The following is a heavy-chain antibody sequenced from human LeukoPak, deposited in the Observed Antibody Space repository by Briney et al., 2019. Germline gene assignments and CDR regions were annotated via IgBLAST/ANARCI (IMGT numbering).Heavy chain of an antibody. V-gene: IGHV1-2*02. D-gene: IGHD3-10*01. CDR1: GYTFTGYY. CDR2: INPNSGGT. J-gene: IGHJ4*02. Sequence: ASVKVSCKASGYTFTGYYMHWVRHAPGQGLELMGWINPNSGGTNYAQKFQGRVTMTRDTSISTAYMELSRLRSDDTAVYYCARDSELLWFGEFGDYWGQGTLVTVSS. CDR3: ARDSELLWFGEFGDY.